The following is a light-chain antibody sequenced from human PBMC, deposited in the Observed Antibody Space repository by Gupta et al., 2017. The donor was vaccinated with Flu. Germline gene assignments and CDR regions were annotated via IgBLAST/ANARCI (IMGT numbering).Light chain of an antibody. V-gene: IGLV1-47*01. J-gene: IGLJ3*02. CDR1: GSDIGSNQ. CDR2: RND. Sequence: QSVVPQPPSASGTPGQRVTISCSGSGSDIGSNQGHWYQQLPGMAPKLLSYRNDQRPSGVPDRFSGSKSGTSASLAISGLRSEDEADYYCAAWDDSLTGFWVFGGGTKLTVL. CDR3: AAWDDSLTGFWV.